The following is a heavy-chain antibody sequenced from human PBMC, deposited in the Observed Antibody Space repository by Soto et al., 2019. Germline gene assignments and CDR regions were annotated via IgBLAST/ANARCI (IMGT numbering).Heavy chain of an antibody. V-gene: IGHV3-33*01. Sequence: QVQLVESGGGVVQLGRSLRLSCEASGFTFSSFGRHWVRQAPATGLEWVAVIWYDGSIKYYAASVKGRFTISRDTSKNTLYLQMNSLRAEDTAVYYCARDWGDYSNYVEYWGQGTLVTVSS. J-gene: IGHJ4*02. CDR3: ARDWGDYSNYVEY. CDR2: IWYDGSIK. CDR1: GFTFSSFG. D-gene: IGHD4-4*01.